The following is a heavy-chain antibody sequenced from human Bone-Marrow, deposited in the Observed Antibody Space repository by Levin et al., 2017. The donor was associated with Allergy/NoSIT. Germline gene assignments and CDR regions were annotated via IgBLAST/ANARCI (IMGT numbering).Heavy chain of an antibody. CDR2: IYSTGSA. V-gene: IGHV4-59*08. CDR3: ARLTRGDVRGGSFDSSGYSDY. CDR1: GPSISTYY. D-gene: IGHD3-22*01. Sequence: SETLSLTCKVSGPSISTYYWSWIRQPPGKGLEWIGYIYSTGSANYNPSLKSRVTISLDTSDNHFSLELTSVTAADTAVYYCARLTRGDVRGGSFDSSGYSDYWGQGTLVTVSS. J-gene: IGHJ4*02.